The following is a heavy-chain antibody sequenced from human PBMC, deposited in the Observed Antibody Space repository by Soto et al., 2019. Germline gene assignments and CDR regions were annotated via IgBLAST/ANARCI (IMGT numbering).Heavy chain of an antibody. CDR2: ISGSGGST. CDR1: GFTFSSYA. V-gene: IGHV3-23*01. CDR3: AKSFPYDILTGYYQNQGSYYFDY. D-gene: IGHD3-9*01. J-gene: IGHJ4*02. Sequence: GGSLRLSCAASGFTFSSYAMSWVRQAPGKGLERVSAISGSGGSTYYADSVKGRFTISRDNSKNTLYLQMNSLRAEDTAVYYCAKSFPYDILTGYYQNQGSYYFDYWGQGTLVTVSS.